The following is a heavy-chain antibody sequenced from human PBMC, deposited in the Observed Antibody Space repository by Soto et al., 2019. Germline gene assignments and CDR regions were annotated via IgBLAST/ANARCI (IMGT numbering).Heavy chain of an antibody. Sequence: GGSLRLTCTASGFFFSGYVFHWVRLAPGRGLDWVAGIWYHGRGIFYTDSAKGRFTIYRDNSKNMLYLKMNSMRAEDTAVYYCARDQGEQSGNFIIDNWGQGTLVTVSS. V-gene: IGHV3-33*01. CDR3: ARDQGEQSGNFIIDN. J-gene: IGHJ4*02. CDR1: GFFFSGYV. CDR2: IWYHGRGI. D-gene: IGHD1-26*01.